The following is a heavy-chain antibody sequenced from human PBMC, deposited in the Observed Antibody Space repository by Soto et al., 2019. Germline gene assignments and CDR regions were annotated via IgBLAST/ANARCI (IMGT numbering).Heavy chain of an antibody. Sequence: QVQLVESGGGVVQPGRSLRLSCAASGFTFSSYAMHWVRQAPGKGLEWVAVISYDGSNKYYADSVKGRFTISRDNSKNTLYLQMNRLRAEDTAVYYCARPTTVEDYFGYWGQGSLVTVSS. CDR2: ISYDGSNK. J-gene: IGHJ4*02. CDR3: ARPTTVEDYFGY. CDR1: GFTFSSYA. V-gene: IGHV3-30-3*01. D-gene: IGHD4-17*01.